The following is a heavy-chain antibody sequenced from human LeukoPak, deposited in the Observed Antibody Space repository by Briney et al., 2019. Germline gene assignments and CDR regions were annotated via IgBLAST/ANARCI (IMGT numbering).Heavy chain of an antibody. Sequence: SETLSLTCKVSGDSISGYYWSWIRQPPGKGLEWIGYIYYSGSTNYNPSLKSRVTMSVDTSRDQFSLKLNSVTAADTAVYYCARFSRPGDSKTHYLDFWGQGPLVTVSS. CDR3: ARFSRPGDSKTHYLDF. J-gene: IGHJ4*02. CDR1: GDSISGYY. D-gene: IGHD3-22*01. V-gene: IGHV4-59*01. CDR2: IYYSGST.